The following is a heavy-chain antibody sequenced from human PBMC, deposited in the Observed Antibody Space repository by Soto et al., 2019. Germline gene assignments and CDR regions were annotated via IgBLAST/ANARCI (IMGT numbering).Heavy chain of an antibody. V-gene: IGHV2-26*01. D-gene: IGHD2-21*02. CDR1: GFSLSNGKMT. Sequence: QVTLKESGPVLVKPTETLTLTCSVSGFSLSNGKMTVSWIRQPPGKALEWLAHIFSTDEKSYSASLRSRLTISKDTSESQVVLTMTNMDPVDTATYYCARTTRESGVVTDYWGQGTLVTVSS. CDR3: ARTTRESGVVTDY. CDR2: IFSTDEK. J-gene: IGHJ4*02.